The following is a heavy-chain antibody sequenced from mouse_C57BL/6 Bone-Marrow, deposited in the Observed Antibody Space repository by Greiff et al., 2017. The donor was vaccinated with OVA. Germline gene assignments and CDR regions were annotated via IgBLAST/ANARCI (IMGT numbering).Heavy chain of an antibody. CDR2: IYYSGTI. V-gene: IGHV3-5*01. CDR1: GISITTGNYR. J-gene: IGHJ1*03. CDR3: ARDEGYYYGSSVWYFEV. D-gene: IGHD1-1*01. Sequence: EVQLQQSGPGLVKPSQTVFLTCTVTGISITTGNYRWRWIRQFPGNKLEWIGYIYYSGTITYNPSLTSRTTITRDTPKNQFFLEMNSLTAEDTATYYCARDEGYYYGSSVWYFEVWGTGTTVTVSS.